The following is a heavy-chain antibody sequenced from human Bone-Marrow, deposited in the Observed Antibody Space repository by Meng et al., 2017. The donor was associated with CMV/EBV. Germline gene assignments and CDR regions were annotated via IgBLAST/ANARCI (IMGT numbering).Heavy chain of an antibody. J-gene: IGHJ6*01. CDR3: SRDFRRGWYYYGMDV. D-gene: IGHD6-19*01. Sequence: GGSLRLSCAASGFTFSSYSMNWVRQAPGKGLEWDSSISSSSSYIYYADSVKGRFTISRDNAKNSLYLQMNRLRAEDTAVYYCSRDFRRGWYYYGMDVWGPGTTVTCYS. CDR2: ISSSSSYI. CDR1: GFTFSSYS. V-gene: IGHV3-21*01.